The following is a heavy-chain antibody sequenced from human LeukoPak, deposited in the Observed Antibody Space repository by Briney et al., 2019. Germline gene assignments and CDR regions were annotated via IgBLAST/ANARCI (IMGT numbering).Heavy chain of an antibody. J-gene: IGHJ3*02. CDR2: IYYSGST. D-gene: IGHD3-22*01. CDR1: GGSITNYY. Sequence: SETLSLTCTVSGGSITNYYWSWIRQPPGKGLEWIGSIYYSGSTYYNPSLKSRVTISVDTSKNQFSLKLSSVTAADTAVYYCARDPKMIDAFDIWGQGTMVTVSS. CDR3: ARDPKMIDAFDI. V-gene: IGHV4-59*12.